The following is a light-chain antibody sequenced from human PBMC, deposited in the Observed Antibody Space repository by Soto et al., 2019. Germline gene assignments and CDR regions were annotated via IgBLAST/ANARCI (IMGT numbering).Light chain of an antibody. CDR2: DAS. V-gene: IGKV3-11*01. CDR3: QQRGSYPLA. CDR1: ENISRY. Sequence: EIVLTQSPAALSLSPGERATLSCRASENISRYLAWYQQKPGQAPRLLIYDASNRATGIPVRFSGSGSGTDFTLTISSLEPEDFAVYYCQQRGSYPLAFGGGTKVDI. J-gene: IGKJ4*01.